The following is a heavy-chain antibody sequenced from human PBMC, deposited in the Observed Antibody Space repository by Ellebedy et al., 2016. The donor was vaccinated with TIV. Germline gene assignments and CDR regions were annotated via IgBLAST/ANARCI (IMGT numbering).Heavy chain of an antibody. V-gene: IGHV4-34*01. CDR3: AEGRSGWYYFDY. D-gene: IGHD6-19*01. CDR1: GGSFSGYY. Sequence: GSLRLSCAVYGGSFSGYYWSWVRQPPGKGLEWIGEVNQSGRTNYHPSLKNRVTISVDTSKNQFSLRLSSVTAADTAVYYCAEGRSGWYYFDYWGQGTLVTVSS. J-gene: IGHJ4*02. CDR2: VNQSGRT.